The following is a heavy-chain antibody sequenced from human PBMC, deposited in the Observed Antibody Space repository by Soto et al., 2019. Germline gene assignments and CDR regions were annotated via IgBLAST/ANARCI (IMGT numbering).Heavy chain of an antibody. J-gene: IGHJ4*02. V-gene: IGHV4-59*08. CDR2: IYYSGST. D-gene: IGHD4-17*01. CDR1: GGSISRYY. Sequence: TSETLSLTCTVSGGSISRYYWSWIRQPPGKGLEWIGYIYYSGSTNYNPSLKSRVTISVDTSKNQFSLKLSSVTAADTAVYYCARGVTISYFDYWGQGTLVTGSS. CDR3: ARGVTISYFDY.